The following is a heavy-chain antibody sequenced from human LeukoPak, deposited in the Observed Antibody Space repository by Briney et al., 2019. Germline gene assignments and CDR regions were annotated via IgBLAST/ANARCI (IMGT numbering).Heavy chain of an antibody. D-gene: IGHD3-16*01. CDR3: ARGLVWRFLLDSRRDSFDI. J-gene: IGHJ3*02. V-gene: IGHV4-34*01. CDR2: ISHSGTT. CDR1: GGSFSGYY. Sequence: SETLSLTCAVYGGSFSGYYWSWIRQPPGKGLEWIGEISHSGTTTYNPSLKSRVTISVDTSKNQFSLRLRSVTAADTAVYYCARGLVWRFLLDSRRDSFDIWGQGTTITVSS.